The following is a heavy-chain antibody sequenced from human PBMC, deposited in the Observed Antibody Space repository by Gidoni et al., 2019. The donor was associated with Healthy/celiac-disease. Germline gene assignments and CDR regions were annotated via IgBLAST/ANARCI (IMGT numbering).Heavy chain of an antibody. CDR3: ARSKASIAALFDY. V-gene: IGHV3-11*01. CDR1: GFTFSNYY. CDR2: ISSSGSNI. D-gene: IGHD6-6*01. J-gene: IGHJ4*02. Sequence: QVQLVESGGGLVKPGGSLRLSCAAPGFTFSNYYMNWIRQAPGKGLEWVSYISSSGSNIYYAGSVKGRFTISRDNAKNSLYLQMNSLRAEDAAVYYCARSKASIAALFDYWGQGTLVTVSS.